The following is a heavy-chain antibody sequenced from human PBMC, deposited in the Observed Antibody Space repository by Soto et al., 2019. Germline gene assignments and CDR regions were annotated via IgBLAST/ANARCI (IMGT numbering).Heavy chain of an antibody. CDR1: AGSISSYY. Sequence: PSETLSLTCTVSAGSISSYYWSWIRQPPGKGLEWIGYIYYSGSTNYNPSLKSRVTISVDTSKNQFSLKLSSVTAADTAVYYCARVPLIYTPRPRSDYYFDYWGQGTLVTVSS. CDR3: ARVPLIYTPRPRSDYYFDY. CDR2: IYYSGST. V-gene: IGHV4-59*01. D-gene: IGHD3-16*01. J-gene: IGHJ4*02.